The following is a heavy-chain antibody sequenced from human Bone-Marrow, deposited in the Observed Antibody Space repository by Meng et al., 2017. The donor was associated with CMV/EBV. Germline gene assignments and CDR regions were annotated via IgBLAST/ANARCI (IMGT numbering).Heavy chain of an antibody. CDR3: VKAGGGWGGEVNY. Sequence: GESLKISCAASGFTFDDYAMHWVRQAPGKGLEWVSLISWDGGSNYYADSVKGRFTISRDNSKNSLYLQMNSLRAEDTALYYRVKAGGGWGGEVNYWGQGTLVTVSS. CDR1: GFTFDDYA. J-gene: IGHJ4*02. D-gene: IGHD3-16*01. V-gene: IGHV3-43D*03. CDR2: ISWDGGSN.